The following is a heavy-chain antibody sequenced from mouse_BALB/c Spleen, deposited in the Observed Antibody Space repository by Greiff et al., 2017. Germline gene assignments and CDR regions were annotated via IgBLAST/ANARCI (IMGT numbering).Heavy chain of an antibody. V-gene: IGHV14-3*02. J-gene: IGHJ4*01. Sequence: VQLQQSGAELVKPGASVKLSCTASGFNIKDTYMHWVKQRPEQGLEWIGRIDPANGNTKYDPKFQDKATITADTSSNTAYLQLSSLTSEDTAVYYCARGGDDYDGYYAMDYWGQGTSVTVSS. CDR3: ARGGDDYDGYYAMDY. CDR1: GFNIKDTY. D-gene: IGHD2-4*01. CDR2: IDPANGNT.